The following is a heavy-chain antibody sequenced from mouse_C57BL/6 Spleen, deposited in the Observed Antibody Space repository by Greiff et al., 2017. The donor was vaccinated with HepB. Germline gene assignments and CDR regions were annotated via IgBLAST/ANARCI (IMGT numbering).Heavy chain of an antibody. Sequence: VQLQQSGPELVKPGASVKISCKASGYSFTGYYMNWVKQSPEKSLEWIGEINPSTGGTTYNQKFKAKATLTVDKSSSTAYMQLKSLTSEDSAVYYCARRGYGGGYFDYWGQGTTLTVSS. CDR2: INPSTGGT. CDR1: GYSFTGYY. J-gene: IGHJ2*01. V-gene: IGHV1-42*01. CDR3: ARRGYGGGYFDY. D-gene: IGHD1-1*01.